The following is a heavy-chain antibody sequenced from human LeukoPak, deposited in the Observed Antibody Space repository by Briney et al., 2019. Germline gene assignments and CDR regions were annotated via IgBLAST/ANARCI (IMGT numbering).Heavy chain of an antibody. CDR1: GYTFTSYA. CDR3: ASLYYYGSGSYYPYYYYGMDV. Sequence: ASVKVSCKASGYTFTSYAMHWVRQAPGQRLEWMGWINAGNGNTKYSQKFQGRVTITRDTSASTAYMELSSLRSEDTAVYYCASLYYYGSGSYYPYYYYGMDVWGQGTTVTVSS. V-gene: IGHV1-3*01. CDR2: INAGNGNT. D-gene: IGHD3-10*01. J-gene: IGHJ6*02.